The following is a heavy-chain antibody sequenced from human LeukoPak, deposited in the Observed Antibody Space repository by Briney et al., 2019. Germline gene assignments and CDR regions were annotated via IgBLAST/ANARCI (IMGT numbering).Heavy chain of an antibody. D-gene: IGHD2-2*01. CDR3: ARREAQPM. J-gene: IGHJ3*02. V-gene: IGHV4-59*08. CDR2: ISSSGST. Sequence: PSETLSLTCSVSGGSITSYYWSWIRQPPGKGLEWIGYISSSGSTNYNPSLKSRVTMSVDTSKNQFSLKLRSVTAADTAVYYCARREAQPMWSQGTMVTVSS. CDR1: GGSITSYY.